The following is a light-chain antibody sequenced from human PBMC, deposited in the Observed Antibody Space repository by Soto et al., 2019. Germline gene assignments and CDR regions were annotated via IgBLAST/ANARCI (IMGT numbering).Light chain of an antibody. CDR2: DAS. J-gene: IGKJ5*01. Sequence: EAVLTQSPATLSLSPGETATLSCRASHDVDIYLAWYQQRPGQAPRLLIYDASNRATGIPARFSGSGSGTDFTLTISSLEPEDVAVYYCQQRKYWPTLTFGQGTRLEIK. CDR3: QQRKYWPTLT. V-gene: IGKV3-11*01. CDR1: HDVDIY.